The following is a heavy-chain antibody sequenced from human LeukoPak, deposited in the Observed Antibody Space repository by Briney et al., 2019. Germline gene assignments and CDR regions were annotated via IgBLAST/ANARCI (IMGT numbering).Heavy chain of an antibody. D-gene: IGHD2-8*01. J-gene: IGHJ4*02. CDR2: ISGSGAGT. CDR1: GFTFSSYA. CDR3: AKMVREFYTISYYFDY. V-gene: IGHV3-23*01. Sequence: GGSLRLSCAVSGFTFSSYAMNWVREAPGKGLEWVSGISGSGAGTYYADSVKGRFTISRDNSKNTLYLQMNSLRAEDTAVYYCAKMVREFYTISYYFDYWGQGTLVTVSS.